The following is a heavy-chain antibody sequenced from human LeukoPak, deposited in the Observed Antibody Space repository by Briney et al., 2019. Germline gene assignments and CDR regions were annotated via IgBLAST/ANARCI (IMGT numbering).Heavy chain of an antibody. V-gene: IGHV3-23*01. CDR3: AKVRSSWYYFDY. D-gene: IGHD6-13*01. Sequence: GGSLRLSCAASGFTFSSYAMSWVRQAPGKGLEWVSAISGSGGSTYYADSVKGRFTISRDNSKNTLYLQVNSLRAEDTAVYYCAKVRSSWYYFDYWGQGTLVTVSS. J-gene: IGHJ4*02. CDR2: ISGSGGST. CDR1: GFTFSSYA.